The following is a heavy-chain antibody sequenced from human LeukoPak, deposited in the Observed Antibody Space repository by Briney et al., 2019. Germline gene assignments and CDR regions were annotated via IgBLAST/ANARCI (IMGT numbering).Heavy chain of an antibody. V-gene: IGHV3-23*01. CDR3: AKWDAYIES. Sequence: GGSLRLSCVASGFTFSIYAMTWVRQAPGKGLEWVSAIRGSGDSTYYADSVKGRFTISRDNSQSTLYLQMNSLRADVTAVYYCAKWDAYIESWGQGTLVTVSS. CDR2: IRGSGDST. J-gene: IGHJ5*02. D-gene: IGHD3-16*01. CDR1: GFTFSIYA.